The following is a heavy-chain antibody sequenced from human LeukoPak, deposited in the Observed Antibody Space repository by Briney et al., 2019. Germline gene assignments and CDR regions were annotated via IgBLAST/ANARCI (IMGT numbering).Heavy chain of an antibody. CDR1: GYTFRNYG. D-gene: IGHD4-17*01. V-gene: IGHV1-18*01. J-gene: IGHJ4*02. CDR3: AREGHDYGDNTPDY. CDR2: VSPYNDIT. Sequence: ASVKVSCKASGYTFRNYGILWVRQTPGQGLEWMGWVSPYNDITNYAQNFQGRVTMTTDTSTNLAYRELRSLRYDDTAVYYCAREGHDYGDNTPDYWGRGTLVTVSS.